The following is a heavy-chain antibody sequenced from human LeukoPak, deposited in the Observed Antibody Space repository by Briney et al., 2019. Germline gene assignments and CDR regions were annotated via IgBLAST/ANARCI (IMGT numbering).Heavy chain of an antibody. J-gene: IGHJ4*02. Sequence: GGSLRLSCAASGFTFSSYSMNWVRQAPGKGLEWVSYISSSSSTIYYADSVKGRFTISRDNAKNSLYLQMNSLRAEDTAVYYCARVATGGQQPRYDYWGQGTLVTVSS. V-gene: IGHV3-48*01. CDR1: GFTFSSYS. CDR3: ARVATGGQQPRYDY. CDR2: ISSSSSTI. D-gene: IGHD6-13*01.